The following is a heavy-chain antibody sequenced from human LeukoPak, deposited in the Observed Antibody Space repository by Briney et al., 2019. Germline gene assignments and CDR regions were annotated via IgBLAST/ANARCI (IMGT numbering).Heavy chain of an antibody. D-gene: IGHD3-3*01. Sequence: SETLSLTCAVYGGSFSGYYWSWIRQPPGKGLEWIGEINHNGSTNYNPSLKSRVTISVDTSKNQFSLKLSSVTAADTAVYYCARGSDFWSDYWGQGTLVTVSS. CDR3: ARGSDFWSDY. CDR2: INHNGST. V-gene: IGHV4-34*01. J-gene: IGHJ4*02. CDR1: GGSFSGYY.